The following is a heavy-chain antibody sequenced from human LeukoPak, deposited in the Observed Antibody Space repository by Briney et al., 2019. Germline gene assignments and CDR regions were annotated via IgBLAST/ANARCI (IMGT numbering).Heavy chain of an antibody. J-gene: IGHJ4*02. CDR1: GGPFSSYA. Sequence: GSSVKVSFKASGGPFSSYAISWVRQAPGQGLEWMGGIIPIFGTANYAQKFQGRVTITTDESTSTAYMELSSLRAEDTAVYYCATGSSSGWYGRLDYWGQGTLVTVSS. CDR2: IIPIFGTA. D-gene: IGHD6-19*01. CDR3: ATGSSSGWYGRLDY. V-gene: IGHV1-69*05.